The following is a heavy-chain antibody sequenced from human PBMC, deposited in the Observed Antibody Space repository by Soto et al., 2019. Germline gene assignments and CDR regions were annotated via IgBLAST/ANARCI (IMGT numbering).Heavy chain of an antibody. Sequence: EVQLVESGGGLVQPGGSLRLSCAASGFTVSSKYMTWVRQAPGKGLXXXXXXXSGGTTYYADSVKGRFTISRDTXENXXHLXXXXXXXXXXAVYYCARDDVLCDGGRCYGIPLDVWGKGTTVTVSS. CDR1: GFTVSSKY. V-gene: IGHV3-66*01. J-gene: IGHJ6*04. D-gene: IGHD2-15*01. CDR2: XXSGGTT. CDR3: ARDDVLCDGGRCYGIPLDV.